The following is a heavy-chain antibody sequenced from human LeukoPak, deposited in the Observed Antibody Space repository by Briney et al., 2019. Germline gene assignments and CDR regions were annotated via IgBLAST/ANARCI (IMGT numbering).Heavy chain of an antibody. Sequence: PSETLSLTCAVSGYSISSGYYWGWIRQPPGKGLEWIGNIYHSGSTYYNPSLKSRVTISVDTSNNQFSLKPTSVTAADTAVYYCARAIFPNWFDPWGQGTLVTVSS. J-gene: IGHJ5*02. CDR2: IYHSGST. V-gene: IGHV4-38-2*01. CDR3: ARAIFPNWFDP. CDR1: GYSISSGYY.